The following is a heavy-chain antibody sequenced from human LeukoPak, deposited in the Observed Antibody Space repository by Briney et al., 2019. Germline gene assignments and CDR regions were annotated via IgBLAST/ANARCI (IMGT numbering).Heavy chain of an antibody. CDR3: ARDEGYVKADY. Sequence: ASVKVSCKASGYTFTSYDINWVRQATGQGLEWMGWISAYNGNTNYAQKLRGRVTMTTDTSTSTAYMELRSLRSDDTAVYYCARDEGYVKADYWGQGTLVTVSS. V-gene: IGHV1-18*01. CDR2: ISAYNGNT. CDR1: GYTFTSYD. J-gene: IGHJ4*02. D-gene: IGHD5-12*01.